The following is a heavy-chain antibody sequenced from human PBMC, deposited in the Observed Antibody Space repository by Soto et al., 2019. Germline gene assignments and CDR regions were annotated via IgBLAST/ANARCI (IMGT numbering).Heavy chain of an antibody. Sequence: GASVKVSCKVSGYTLTELSMHWVRQAPGKGLEWMGGFDPEDGETIYAQKFQGRVTMTEDTSTDTAYMELSSLRSEDTAVYYCATDLAASYFCSSWYRLYSMDVWGQGTTVTVSS. V-gene: IGHV1-24*01. J-gene: IGHJ6*02. CDR3: ATDLAASYFCSSWYRLYSMDV. CDR1: GYTLTELS. CDR2: FDPEDGET. D-gene: IGHD6-13*01.